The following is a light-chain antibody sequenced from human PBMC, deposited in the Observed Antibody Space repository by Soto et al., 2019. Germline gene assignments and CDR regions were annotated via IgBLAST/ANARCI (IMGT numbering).Light chain of an antibody. CDR3: QQYNSHDDIA. CDR1: QSITSW. Sequence: DIQITQSPSTLSASVGDRVTITCRASQSITSWLAWYQQKPGKASNLLIYDASSLQSGVPSRFSGSGSGIEFTLTISSLQPDDSATYYCQQYNSHDDIAFGRGTKVEIK. J-gene: IGKJ4*01. V-gene: IGKV1-5*01. CDR2: DAS.